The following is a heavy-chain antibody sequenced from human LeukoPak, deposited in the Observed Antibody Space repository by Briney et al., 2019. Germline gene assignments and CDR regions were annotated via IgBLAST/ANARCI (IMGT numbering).Heavy chain of an antibody. CDR3: ARNYYDSSGPDH. Sequence: SVKVSCKASGGTFSSYAISWVRQAPGQGLEWMGRIIPILGIANYAQKFQGRVTITADKSTSTAYMELSSLRSEDTAVYYCARNYYDSSGPDHWGQGTLVTVSS. V-gene: IGHV1-69*04. CDR2: IIPILGIA. D-gene: IGHD3-22*01. CDR1: GGTFSSYA. J-gene: IGHJ4*02.